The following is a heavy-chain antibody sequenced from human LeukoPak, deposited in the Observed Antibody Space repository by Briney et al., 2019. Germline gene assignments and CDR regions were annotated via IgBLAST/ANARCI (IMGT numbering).Heavy chain of an antibody. J-gene: IGHJ4*02. CDR3: ARGNILDY. V-gene: IGHV4-30-4*07. CDR1: GGSISSGGYS. D-gene: IGHD3-9*01. CDR2: IYYSGST. Sequence: PSQTLSLTCAVSGGSISSGGYSYNWIRQPPGKGLEWIGYIYYSGSTNYNPSLKSRVTISVDTSKNQFSLKLSSVTAADTAVYYCARGNILDYWGQGTLVTVSS.